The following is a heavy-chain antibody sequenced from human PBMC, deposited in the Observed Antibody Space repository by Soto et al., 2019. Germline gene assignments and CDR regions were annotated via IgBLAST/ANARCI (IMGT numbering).Heavy chain of an antibody. D-gene: IGHD6-13*01. CDR2: ISYDGTTK. CDR1: GFTFSTHA. J-gene: IGHJ4*02. CDR3: ARDRPYSSSWYPEY. Sequence: QVHLVESGGGVVRPGGSLRLSCAASGFTFSTHAMHWVRQAPGKGLEWVALISYDGTTKYYADSVKGRFTISRDNSKNTLYLQMNSLIGQDIAIYYCARDRPYSSSWYPEYWGQGTLVTVSS. V-gene: IGHV3-30-3*01.